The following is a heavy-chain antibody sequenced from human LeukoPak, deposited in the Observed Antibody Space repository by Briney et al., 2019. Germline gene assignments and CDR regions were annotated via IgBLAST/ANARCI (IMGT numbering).Heavy chain of an antibody. CDR2: ISGSGDST. V-gene: IGHV3-23*01. D-gene: IGHD6-13*01. Sequence: GGSLRLSCAASGFTFSSYAMSWVRQAPGKGLEWVSAISGSGDSTFYADSVKGRFTISRDNSKNTLYLQMNSLRAEDTAVYYCAKDLGGSSWYYFDYWGQGTLVTVSS. CDR1: GFTFSSYA. CDR3: AKDLGGSSWYYFDY. J-gene: IGHJ4*02.